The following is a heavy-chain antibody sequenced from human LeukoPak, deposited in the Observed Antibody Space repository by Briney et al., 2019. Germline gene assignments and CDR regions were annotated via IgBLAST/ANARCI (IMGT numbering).Heavy chain of an antibody. V-gene: IGHV1-69*02. Sequence: SVKVSCKASGGTFSSYTISWVRQAPGQGLEWMGRIIPILGIANYAQKFQGRVTITADKSTSTAYVELSSLRSEGTAVYYCARARGSSSSDYWGQGTLVTVSS. CDR2: IIPILGIA. J-gene: IGHJ4*02. CDR1: GGTFSSYT. D-gene: IGHD6-6*01. CDR3: ARARGSSSSDY.